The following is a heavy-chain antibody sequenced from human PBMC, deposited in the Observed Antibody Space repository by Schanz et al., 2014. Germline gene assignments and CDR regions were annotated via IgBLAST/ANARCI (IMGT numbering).Heavy chain of an antibody. J-gene: IGHJ4*02. CDR1: GFTFNNYG. V-gene: IGHV3-33*01. Sequence: QVQLVESGGGVVRPGRSLRLSCAASGFTFNNYGMHWVRQAPGKGLEWVAVIWYDGTDRYYADSVKGRFTISRDNSKNTLYLRMISLRAEDTAMFYCAREIPAGGHFDYWGQGTLVSVSS. CDR3: AREIPAGGHFDY. CDR2: IWYDGTDR. D-gene: IGHD2-15*01.